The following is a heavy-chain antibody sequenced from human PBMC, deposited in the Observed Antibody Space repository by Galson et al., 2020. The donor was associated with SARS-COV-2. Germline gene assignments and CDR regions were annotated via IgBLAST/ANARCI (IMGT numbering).Heavy chain of an antibody. V-gene: IGHV3-15*01. Sequence: GGSLRLSCAASGFTFSNAWMSWVRQAPGKGLEWVGRIKSKTDGGTTDYAAPVKGRFTISRDDSKNTLYLQMNSLKTEDTAVYYCTTEYRYCSGGGCYGRIWYFDLWGRGTLVTVAA. D-gene: IGHD2-15*01. CDR3: TTEYRYCSGGGCYGRIWYFDL. J-gene: IGHJ2*01. CDR1: GFTFSNAW. CDR2: IKSKTDGGTT.